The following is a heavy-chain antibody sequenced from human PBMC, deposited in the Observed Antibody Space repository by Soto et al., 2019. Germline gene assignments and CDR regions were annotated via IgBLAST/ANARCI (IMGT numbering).Heavy chain of an antibody. Sequence: PSETLSLTCIVSGGSVSSGSYYWSWIRQPPGKGLEWIGYIYYSGSTNYNPSLKSRVTISVDTSKNQFSLKLSSVTAADTAVYYCANQRVWSGYYGSYFDYWGQGTLVTVSS. V-gene: IGHV4-61*01. CDR3: ANQRVWSGYYGSYFDY. J-gene: IGHJ4*02. CDR2: IYYSGST. D-gene: IGHD3-3*01. CDR1: GGSVSSGSYY.